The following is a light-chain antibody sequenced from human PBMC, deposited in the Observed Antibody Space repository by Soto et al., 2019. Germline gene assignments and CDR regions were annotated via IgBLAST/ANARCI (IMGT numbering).Light chain of an antibody. CDR1: QSISSW. J-gene: IGKJ4*01. CDR2: KAS. Sequence: DIQMTQSPSTLSASVGDRVTITCRASQSISSWLAWYQQKPGKAPKILIYKASTLQSGVPSRFSGSGSGTEFTLTISSLQPDDFATYYCQQYNSVSLLTFGGGTKVEIK. CDR3: QQYNSVSLLT. V-gene: IGKV1-5*03.